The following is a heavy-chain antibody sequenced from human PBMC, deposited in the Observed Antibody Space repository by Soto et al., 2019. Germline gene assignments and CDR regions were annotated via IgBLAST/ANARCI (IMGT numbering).Heavy chain of an antibody. D-gene: IGHD3-10*01. V-gene: IGHV1-18*01. CDR2: ISAYNGDT. Sequence: QVLLVQSGAEVKKPGASVKVSCKASGYTFTSHGISWVRQAPGQGLEWMGWISAYNGDTNYAQKLQGRVTLTQHTSTSTAYMEVRSLSSEDTAVYYCARMVRGSNIDSSHDMEVWGKGTTVTVSS. CDR3: ARMVRGSNIDSSHDMEV. CDR1: GYTFTSHG. J-gene: IGHJ6*03.